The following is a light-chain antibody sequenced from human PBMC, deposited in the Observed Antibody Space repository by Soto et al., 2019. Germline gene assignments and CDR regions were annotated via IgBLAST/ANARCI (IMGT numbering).Light chain of an antibody. CDR2: MAS. Sequence: DVPMTQSPSTLSASIGDTVTITCRASQTIVTWLAWYQQKPGRPPKLLIYMASILESGVPSRFSGRGSGTEFTLTISGLQPDDLGTYYCQQYNSYPQTFGEGTKLDI. CDR3: QQYNSYPQT. V-gene: IGKV1-5*03. J-gene: IGKJ2*01. CDR1: QTIVTW.